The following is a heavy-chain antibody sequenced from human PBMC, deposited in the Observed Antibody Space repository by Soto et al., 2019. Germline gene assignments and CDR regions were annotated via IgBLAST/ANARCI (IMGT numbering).Heavy chain of an antibody. D-gene: IGHD3-3*01. Sequence: SETLSLTCTVSGGSIGSGDYYWSWIRQPPGKGLEWIGYIYYSGSTYYNPSLKRRVIISVDTSKSQFSLNLSFVTAGDTAVYYCARQYDFWGGPQQGLDYWGQGTLVSVSS. CDR3: ARQYDFWGGPQQGLDY. CDR1: GGSIGSGDYY. V-gene: IGHV4-30-4*01. CDR2: IYYSGST. J-gene: IGHJ4*02.